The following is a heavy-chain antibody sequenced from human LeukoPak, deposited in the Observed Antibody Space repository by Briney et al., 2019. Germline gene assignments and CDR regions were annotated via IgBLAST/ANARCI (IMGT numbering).Heavy chain of an antibody. J-gene: IGHJ4*02. CDR1: GFTFSSYW. D-gene: IGHD3-10*01. CDR3: ARDFPGSGSPLPNY. Sequence: GGSLRLSCAASGFTFSSYWMSWVRQAPGKGLEWVANIKQDGSEKYYVDSVKGRFTISRDNARNSLYLQMNSLRAEDTAVYYCARDFPGSGSPLPNYWGQGTLVTVSS. CDR2: IKQDGSEK. V-gene: IGHV3-7*01.